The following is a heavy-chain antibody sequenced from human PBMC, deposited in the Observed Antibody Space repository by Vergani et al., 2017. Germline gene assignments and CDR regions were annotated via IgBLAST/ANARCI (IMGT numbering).Heavy chain of an antibody. CDR1: GGSISSGSYY. J-gene: IGHJ6*03. V-gene: IGHV4-61*02. D-gene: IGHD2-21*01. CDR3: ARAPASGGDCYSRCYYYYYMDV. CDR2: IYTSGST. Sequence: QVQLQESGPGLVKPSQTLSLTCTVSGGSISSGSYYWSWIRQPAGKGLEWIGRIYTSGSTNYNPSLKSRVTISVDTSKNQFSLKLSSVTAADTAVYYCARAPASGGDCYSRCYYYYYMDVWGKGTTVTVSS.